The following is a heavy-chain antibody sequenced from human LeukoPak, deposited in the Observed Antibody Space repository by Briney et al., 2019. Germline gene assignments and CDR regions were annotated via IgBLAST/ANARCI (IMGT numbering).Heavy chain of an antibody. Sequence: QTGGSLRLSCAVSGFTFTSYAMHWVRQAPGKGLEWVAVVSADGSKKYYADSVRGRFTISRDNSKNTVYLQMNSLRAEDTAVYYCAKKSVGITVIAGDYFDYWGQGTLVTVSS. CDR2: VSADGSKK. J-gene: IGHJ4*02. V-gene: IGHV3-30-3*02. CDR1: GFTFTSYA. D-gene: IGHD2-21*01. CDR3: AKKSVGITVIAGDYFDY.